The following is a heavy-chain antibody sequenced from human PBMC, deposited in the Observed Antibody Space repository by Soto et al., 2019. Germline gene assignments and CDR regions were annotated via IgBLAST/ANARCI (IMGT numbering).Heavy chain of an antibody. CDR3: TKNSAYALDY. CDR1: RYSINNNNW. Sequence: SEPLSLTCDVSRYSINNNNWWSWVRQPPGGGLEWIGELHHGGSTNYNPSLESRATFSVDISKNQFFLKLSSVTAADTAVYYCTKNSAYALDYWGQGTLVTGS. V-gene: IGHV4-4*02. CDR2: LHHGGST. D-gene: IGHD5-12*01. J-gene: IGHJ4*02.